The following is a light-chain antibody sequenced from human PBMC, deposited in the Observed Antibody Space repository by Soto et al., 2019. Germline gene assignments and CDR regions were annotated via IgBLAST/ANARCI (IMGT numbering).Light chain of an antibody. Sequence: EIVMTQSPATLSMSPGDRATLSCRASQTVGRNLAWFQQKPGQAPRLLIYSASTRATGIPARFSGSGSGTEFTLTISSLLSEDFAVYYCQQYYNWPPYTFGQGTKLESK. CDR3: QQYYNWPPYT. CDR2: SAS. J-gene: IGKJ2*01. CDR1: QTVGRN. V-gene: IGKV3-15*01.